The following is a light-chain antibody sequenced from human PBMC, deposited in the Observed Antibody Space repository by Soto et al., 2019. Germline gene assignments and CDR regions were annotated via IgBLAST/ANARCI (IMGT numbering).Light chain of an antibody. J-gene: IGKJ3*01. CDR3: QQYNNWLP. Sequence: EIVMTQSPATLSVSPGERATLSCRASQSVSSNLAWYQQKPGQAPRLLIYGASTRATGITARFSGSGSGTEFTLTLSSLQSEDFAVYYCQQYNNWLPFAPGTKVDIK. CDR1: QSVSSN. V-gene: IGKV3-15*01. CDR2: GAS.